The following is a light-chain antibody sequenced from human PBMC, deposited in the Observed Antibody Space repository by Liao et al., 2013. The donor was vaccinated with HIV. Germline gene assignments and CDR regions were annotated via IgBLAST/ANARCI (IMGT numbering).Light chain of an antibody. Sequence: SYELTQPPSVSVSPGQTASITCSGDKLGDKYACWYQQKPGQSPVLVMYEDTKRPSGTPERFSGSNSGNTATLTISGTQTMDEADYYCQSWDSATVVFGGGTKLTV. CDR3: QSWDSATVV. V-gene: IGLV3-1*01. J-gene: IGLJ2*01. CDR2: EDT. CDR1: KLGDKY.